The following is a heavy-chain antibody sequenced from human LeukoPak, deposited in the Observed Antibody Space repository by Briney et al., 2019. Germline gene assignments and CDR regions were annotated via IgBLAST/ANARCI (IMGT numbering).Heavy chain of an antibody. CDR2: IYNSGNT. Sequence: PSETLSLTCTVSGVSISSYYWNWIRQPPGKVLEWIGYIYNSGNTNYNPSLKSRVTISVDTSKNQFSLKLTSVTAADTAVYYCASGNSYARDWGQGTLVTVSS. CDR3: ASGNSYARD. V-gene: IGHV4-59*01. D-gene: IGHD5-18*01. CDR1: GVSISSYY. J-gene: IGHJ4*02.